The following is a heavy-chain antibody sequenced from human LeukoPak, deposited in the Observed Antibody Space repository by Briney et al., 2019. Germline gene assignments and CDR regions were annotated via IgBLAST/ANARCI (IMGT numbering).Heavy chain of an antibody. CDR2: ISGSGGST. Sequence: PGGSLRLSCAASGFTFSSYAMSWVRQAPGKGLEWVASISGSGGSTYSADSVKGRFSISRDNSKSTLYLQLNSLRDDDTALYYCAKRGPYYASGSSDYWGQGAQVTVSS. CDR1: GFTFSSYA. D-gene: IGHD3-10*01. V-gene: IGHV3-23*01. CDR3: AKRGPYYASGSSDY. J-gene: IGHJ4*02.